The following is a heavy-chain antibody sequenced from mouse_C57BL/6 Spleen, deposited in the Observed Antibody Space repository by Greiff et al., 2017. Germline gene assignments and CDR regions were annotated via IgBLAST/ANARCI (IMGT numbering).Heavy chain of an antibody. CDR3: ARRAYDSNYWYFDV. V-gene: IGHV1-82*01. Sequence: VKLQESGPELVKPGASVKISCKASGYAFSSSWMNWVKQRPGKGLEWIGRIYPGDGDTNYNGKFKGKATLTADKSSSTAYMQLSSLTSEDSAVDFCARRAYDSNYWYFDVWGTGTTVTVAS. D-gene: IGHD2-5*01. CDR1: GYAFSSSW. J-gene: IGHJ1*03. CDR2: IYPGDGDT.